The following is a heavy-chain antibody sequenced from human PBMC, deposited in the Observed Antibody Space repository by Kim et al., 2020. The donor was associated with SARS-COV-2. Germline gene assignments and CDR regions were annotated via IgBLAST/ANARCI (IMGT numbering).Heavy chain of an antibody. J-gene: IGHJ6*02. V-gene: IGHV1-8*01. Sequence: ASVKVSCKASGYTFTSYDINWVRQATGQGLEWMGWMNPNSGNTGYAQKFQGRVTMTRNTSISTAYMELSSLRSEDTAVYYCARDIRYFDWLLSYYYYGMDVWGQGTTVTVSS. CDR1: GYTFTSYD. D-gene: IGHD3-9*01. CDR2: MNPNSGNT. CDR3: ARDIRYFDWLLSYYYYGMDV.